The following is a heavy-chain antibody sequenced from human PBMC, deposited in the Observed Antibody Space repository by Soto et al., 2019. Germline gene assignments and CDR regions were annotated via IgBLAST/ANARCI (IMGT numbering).Heavy chain of an antibody. J-gene: IGHJ4*02. V-gene: IGHV1-46*01. D-gene: IGHD3-3*01. CDR1: GYTFTSYY. CDR2: INPSGGST. Sequence: ASVKVSCKASGYTFTSYYMHWVRQAPGQGLEWMGIINPSGGSTSYAQKFQGRVTMTRDTSTSTVYMELSSLRSEDTAVYYCAREYDFWSGYHRPLDYWGQGTLVTVSS. CDR3: AREYDFWSGYHRPLDY.